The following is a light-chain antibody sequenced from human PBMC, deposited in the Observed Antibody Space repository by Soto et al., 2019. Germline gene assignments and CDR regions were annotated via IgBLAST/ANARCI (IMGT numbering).Light chain of an antibody. CDR1: SSDIGHYDY. CDR3: SSFTSKSTLI. V-gene: IGLV2-14*03. Sequence: QSVLTQPASVSGSPGQSITISCTGTSSDIGHYDYVSWYQQHPGKAPKLIFYEVRNRPSGIPLRFSASKSGNTASLTISGLQAEDEAHYYCSSFTSKSTLIFGGGTKVTVL. CDR2: EVR. J-gene: IGLJ2*01.